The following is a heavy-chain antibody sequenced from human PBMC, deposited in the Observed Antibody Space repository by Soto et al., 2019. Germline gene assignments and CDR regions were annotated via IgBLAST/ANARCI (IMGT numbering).Heavy chain of an antibody. CDR3: ARRYGGGFDY. D-gene: IGHD3-10*01. V-gene: IGHV4-59*08. J-gene: IGHJ4*02. CDR1: GGSIRSYY. Sequence: QVQLLESGPGLVKPSETLSLTCTVSGGSIRSYYWSWIRQPPGKGLEWIGYIYSSGSTNYNPRLKSRVTISVDTSKNQFSLKLSSVTAADTAVYYCARRYGGGFDYWGQGTLVTVSS. CDR2: IYSSGST.